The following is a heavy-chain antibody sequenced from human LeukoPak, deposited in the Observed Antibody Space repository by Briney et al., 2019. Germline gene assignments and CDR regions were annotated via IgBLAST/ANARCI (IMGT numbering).Heavy chain of an antibody. V-gene: IGHV4-39*07. D-gene: IGHD2-21*02. CDR3: ARDLGYCGGDCKDGFDI. CDR1: GDSSSNSGYY. CDR2: ISYSGST. Sequence: PSETLSLTCTVSGDSSSNSGYYWGWIRQPPGKGLEWIASISYSGSTYFNPSLQSRVTISVATSKNQFSLRLSSVTAADTAVYYCARDLGYCGGDCKDGFDIWGQGTMVTVFS. J-gene: IGHJ3*02.